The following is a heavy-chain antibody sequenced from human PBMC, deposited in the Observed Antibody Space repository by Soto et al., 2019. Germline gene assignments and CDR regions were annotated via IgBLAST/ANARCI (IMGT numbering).Heavy chain of an antibody. V-gene: IGHV4-30-2*01. J-gene: IGHJ5*02. D-gene: IGHD1-1*01. Sequence: SETLSLTCAVSGGSISSGGYSWSWIRQPPGKGLEWIGYIYHSGSTYYNPSLKRRVTISVDRSKNQFSLKLSSLTAAHTAVYYCASYNWNANWFDPWGQGTLVTVSS. CDR3: ASYNWNANWFDP. CDR2: IYHSGST. CDR1: GGSISSGGYS.